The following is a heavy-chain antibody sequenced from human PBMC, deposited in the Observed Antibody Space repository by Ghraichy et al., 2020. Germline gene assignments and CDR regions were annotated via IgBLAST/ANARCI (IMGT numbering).Heavy chain of an antibody. CDR2: ISAYNGNT. CDR3: ARDLLGPWGAGYSSSWYGNAFDI. D-gene: IGHD6-13*01. Sequence: ASVKVSCKASGYTFTSYGISWVRQAPGQGLEWMGWISAYNGNTNYAQKLQGRVTMTTDTSTSTAYMELRSLRSDDTAVYYCARDLLGPWGAGYSSSWYGNAFDIWGQGTMVTVSS. V-gene: IGHV1-18*04. CDR1: GYTFTSYG. J-gene: IGHJ3*02.